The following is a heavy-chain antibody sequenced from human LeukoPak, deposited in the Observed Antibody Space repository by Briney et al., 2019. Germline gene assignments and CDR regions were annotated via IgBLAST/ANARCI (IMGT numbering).Heavy chain of an antibody. Sequence: SETLSLTCTVSGGSISSSSHYWSWIRQPPGKGPEWIGNIYDRGSTKYNPSLKSRVTISVDTSKNQFSLRLSSVTAADTAVYYCARGRTFDNWGQGTLVTVSS. CDR3: ARGRTFDN. V-gene: IGHV4-61*01. J-gene: IGHJ4*02. CDR1: GGSISSSSHY. CDR2: IYDRGST.